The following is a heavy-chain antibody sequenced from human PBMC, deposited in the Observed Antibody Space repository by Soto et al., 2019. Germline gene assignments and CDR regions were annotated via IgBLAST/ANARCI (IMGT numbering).Heavy chain of an antibody. CDR3: ARDRLIRYYYYYYGMDV. CDR1: GYTFTSYG. CDR2: ISAYNGNT. Sequence: QVQLVQSGAEVKKPGASVKVSCKASGYTFTSYGISWVRQAPGQGLEWMAWISAYNGNTNYAQKLQGRVTMTTDTSTSTAYMELRSLRSDDTAVYYCARDRLIRYYYYYYGMDVWGQGTTVTVSS. V-gene: IGHV1-18*01. J-gene: IGHJ6*02.